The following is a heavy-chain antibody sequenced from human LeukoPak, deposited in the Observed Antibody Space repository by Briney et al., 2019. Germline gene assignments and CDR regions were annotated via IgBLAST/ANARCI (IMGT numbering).Heavy chain of an antibody. CDR1: GGSISSYY. V-gene: IGHV4-59*01. J-gene: IGHJ5*02. Sequence: SETLSLTCTVSGGSISSYYWSWIRQPPGKGLEWIGYIYYSGSTNYNPSLKSRVTISVDTSKNQFSLKLSSVTAADTAVYYCARDRGYEHLNWFDPWGQGTLATVSS. CDR2: IYYSGST. D-gene: IGHD5-12*01. CDR3: ARDRGYEHLNWFDP.